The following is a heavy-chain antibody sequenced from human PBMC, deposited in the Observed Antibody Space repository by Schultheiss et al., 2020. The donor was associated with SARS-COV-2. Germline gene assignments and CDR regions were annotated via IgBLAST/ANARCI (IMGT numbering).Heavy chain of an antibody. V-gene: IGHV3-33*01. CDR1: GFTFSSYG. CDR2: IWYDGSNK. D-gene: IGHD4-11*01. CDR3: ARAQGGYSNYVIGP. Sequence: GGSLRLSCAASGFTFSSYGMHWVRQAPGKGLEWVAVIWYDGSNKYYADSVKGRFTISRDNSKNTLCLQMNSLRAEDTAVYYCARAQGGYSNYVIGPWGQGTLVTVSS. J-gene: IGHJ5*02.